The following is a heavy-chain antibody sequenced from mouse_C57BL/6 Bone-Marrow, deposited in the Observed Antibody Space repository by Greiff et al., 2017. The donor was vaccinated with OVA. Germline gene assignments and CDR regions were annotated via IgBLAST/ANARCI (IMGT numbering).Heavy chain of an antibody. CDR2: IYPGSGNT. V-gene: IGHV1-76*01. D-gene: IGHD1-1*01. CDR1: GYTFTDYY. Sequence: VQVVESGAELVRPGASVKLSCKASGYTFTDYYINWVKQRPGQGLEWIARIYPGSGNTYYNEKFKGKATMTAEKSSSTAYMQLSSLTSEDSAVYFGARSGYYGSSYWYFDVWGTGTTVTVSS. J-gene: IGHJ1*03. CDR3: ARSGYYGSSYWYFDV.